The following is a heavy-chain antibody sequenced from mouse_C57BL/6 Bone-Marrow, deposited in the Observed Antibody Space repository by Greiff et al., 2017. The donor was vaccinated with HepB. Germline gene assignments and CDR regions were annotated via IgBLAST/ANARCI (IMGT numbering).Heavy chain of an antibody. V-gene: IGHV1-54*01. Sequence: QVHVKQSGAELVRPGTSVKVSCKASGYAFTNYLIEWVKQRPGQGLEWIGVINPGSGGTNYNEKFKGKATLTADKSSSTAYMQLSSLTSEDSAVYFCARRDSSGYVPFAYWGQGTLVTVSA. CDR1: GYAFTNYL. D-gene: IGHD3-2*02. J-gene: IGHJ3*01. CDR2: INPGSGGT. CDR3: ARRDSSGYVPFAY.